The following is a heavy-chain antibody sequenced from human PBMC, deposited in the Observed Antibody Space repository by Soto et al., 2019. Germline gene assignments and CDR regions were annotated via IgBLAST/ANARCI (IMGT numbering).Heavy chain of an antibody. D-gene: IGHD3-10*01. CDR1: GGSISSGGYY. J-gene: IGHJ4*02. CDR3: ARVGGTMVRVHFDY. V-gene: IGHV4-31*03. CDR2: IYYSGST. Sequence: QVQLQESGPGLVKPSQTLSLTCTVSGGSISSGGYYWSWIRQHPGKGLEWIGYIYYSGSTYYNPPIKSRVTISVDTSKNQFSLKLSSVTAADTAVYYCARVGGTMVRVHFDYWGQGTLVTVSS.